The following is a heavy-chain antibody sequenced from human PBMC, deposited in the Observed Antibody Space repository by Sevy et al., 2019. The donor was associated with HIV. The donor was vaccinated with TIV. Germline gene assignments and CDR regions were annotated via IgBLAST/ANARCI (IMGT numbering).Heavy chain of an antibody. J-gene: IGHJ5*01. D-gene: IGHD2-2*02. CDR2: ISTSGRSI. CDR1: GFTFSDYY. Sequence: GGSLRLSCAASGFTFSDYYMAWIRQAPGKGLEWVSYISTSGRSIYYAYSVKGRFTISRDNAKNSLYLQMNSLRAEDTAIYYCARDRYTRSWFDSWGQGTLVTVSS. CDR3: ARDRYTRSWFDS. V-gene: IGHV3-11*01.